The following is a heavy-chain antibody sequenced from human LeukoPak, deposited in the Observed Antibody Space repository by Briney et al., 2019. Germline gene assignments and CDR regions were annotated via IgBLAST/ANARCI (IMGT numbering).Heavy chain of an antibody. CDR1: GFTFSSYE. Sequence: GGSLRLSCAASGFTFSSYEMNWVRQAPGKGLEWVSYISSSGSTIYYADSVKGRFTISRDNAKNSLYLQMNSLRAEDTAVYCCARRSPNYYFDYWGQGTPVTVSS. CDR3: ARRSPNYYFDY. V-gene: IGHV3-48*03. J-gene: IGHJ4*02. CDR2: ISSSGSTI.